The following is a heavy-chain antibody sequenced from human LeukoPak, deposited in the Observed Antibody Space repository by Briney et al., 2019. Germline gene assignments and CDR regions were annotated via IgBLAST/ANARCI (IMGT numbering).Heavy chain of an antibody. CDR1: GGAISSYY. CDR3: SRESGAFCPFGY. D-gene: IGHD1-26*01. Sequence: PSETLSLTCTVSGGAISSYYWSWIRQPPGKGLEWIGYIYYSETTNYNPSLKSRVSISVDTSKNQFSLNLTSVTAADTAIYYCSRESGAFCPFGYWGQGTLVIVPS. CDR2: IYYSETT. J-gene: IGHJ4*02. V-gene: IGHV4-59*12.